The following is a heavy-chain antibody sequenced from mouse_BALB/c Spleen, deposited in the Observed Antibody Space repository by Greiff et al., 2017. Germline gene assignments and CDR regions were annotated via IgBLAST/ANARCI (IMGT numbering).Heavy chain of an antibody. CDR1: GYTFSSYW. D-gene: IGHD1-1*01. V-gene: IGHV1-9*01. CDR3: ARRGYYGVYAMDY. CDR2: ILPGSGST. Sequence: VQLQQSGAELMKPGASVKISCKATGYTFSSYWIEWVKQRPGHGLEWIGEILPGSGSTNYNEKFKGKATFTADTSSNTAYMQLSSLTSEDSAVYYCARRGYYGVYAMDYWGQGTSVTVSS. J-gene: IGHJ4*01.